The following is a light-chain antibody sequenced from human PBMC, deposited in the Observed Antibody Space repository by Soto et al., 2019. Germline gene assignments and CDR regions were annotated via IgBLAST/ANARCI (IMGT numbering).Light chain of an antibody. CDR2: GNS. CDR3: QSYDRSLSGSGV. CDR1: SSNIGAGYN. V-gene: IGLV1-40*01. Sequence: QAVVAQPPSVSGAPGQRVTISCTGSSSNIGAGYNVHWYQQLPGTAPKLLIYGNSNRPSGVPDRFSASKTGTSASLAITGLQAEDEADYYCQSYDRSLSGSGVFGGETKVTVL. J-gene: IGLJ3*02.